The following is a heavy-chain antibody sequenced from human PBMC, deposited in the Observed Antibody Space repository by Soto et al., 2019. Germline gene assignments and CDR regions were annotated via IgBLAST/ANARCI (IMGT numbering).Heavy chain of an antibody. CDR1: GGSVSSAARS. J-gene: IGHJ2*01. CDR3: ARESRSSHYDGSAYSQYWYFDL. Sequence: SETLSLTCTVSGGSVSSAARSWTWIRQPPGKGLEWIGYIFHSGSTYHNPSLNSRLTISLDRSKNQFSLKLTSVTAADTAVYYCARESRSSHYDGSAYSQYWYFDLWGPATLVTVSS. CDR2: IFHSGST. V-gene: IGHV4-30-2*01. D-gene: IGHD3-22*01.